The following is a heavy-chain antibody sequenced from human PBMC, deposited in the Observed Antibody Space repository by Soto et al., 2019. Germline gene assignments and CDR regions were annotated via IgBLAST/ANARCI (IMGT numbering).Heavy chain of an antibody. D-gene: IGHD6-6*01. CDR2: ISAHNSNT. CDR1: GYTFTSYD. J-gene: IGHJ6*02. V-gene: IGHV1-18*01. Sequence: ASVKVSCKASGYTFTSYDISWVRQAPGQGLEWMGWISAHNSNTKYAQKFQGRVTMTTDTSTSTAYMELRSLRSDDTAVYYCARAPYRSSSAYYYGMDVWGQGTTVTVSS. CDR3: ARAPYRSSSAYYYGMDV.